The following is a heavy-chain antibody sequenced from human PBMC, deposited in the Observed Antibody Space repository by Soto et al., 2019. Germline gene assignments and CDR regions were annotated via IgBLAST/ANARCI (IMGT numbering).Heavy chain of an antibody. Sequence: QVQLVESGGGVVQPGRSLRLSCAASGFTFSSYGMHWVRQAPGKGLEWVAVIWYDGSNKYYADSVKGRFTISRDNSKNTLYLQMNSLRADDTAVYYCARDRGVRGVKGPSDYWGQGTLVTVSS. CDR1: GFTFSSYG. D-gene: IGHD3-10*01. CDR2: IWYDGSNK. CDR3: ARDRGVRGVKGPSDY. J-gene: IGHJ4*02. V-gene: IGHV3-33*01.